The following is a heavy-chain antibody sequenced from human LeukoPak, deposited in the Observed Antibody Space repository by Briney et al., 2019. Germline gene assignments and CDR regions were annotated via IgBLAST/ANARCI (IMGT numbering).Heavy chain of an antibody. J-gene: IGHJ4*02. D-gene: IGHD6-6*01. V-gene: IGHV1-8*01. CDR1: GYTFTSYD. CDR3: ARGRSIAARWGYYFDY. Sequence: ASVKVSCKASGYTFTSYDINWVRQATGQGLEWIGWMNPNSGNTGYAQKFQGRVTMTRNTSISTAYMELSSLRSEDTAVYYCARGRSIAARWGYYFDYWGQGTLVTVSS. CDR2: MNPNSGNT.